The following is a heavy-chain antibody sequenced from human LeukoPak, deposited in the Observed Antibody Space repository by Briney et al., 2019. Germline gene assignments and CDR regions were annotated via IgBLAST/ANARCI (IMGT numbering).Heavy chain of an antibody. CDR1: VGSFSGYD. Sequence: SESLSLTCAVYVGSFSGYDWSWIRQPPGKGLEWIGEINHSGSTNYNPSLKSRVTISVDTSKNQFSLKLSSVTAADTAVYYCARGTGTHHFYYYYGMDVWGQGTTVTVSS. V-gene: IGHV4-34*01. D-gene: IGHD1-1*01. CDR3: ARGTGTHHFYYYYGMDV. J-gene: IGHJ6*02. CDR2: INHSGST.